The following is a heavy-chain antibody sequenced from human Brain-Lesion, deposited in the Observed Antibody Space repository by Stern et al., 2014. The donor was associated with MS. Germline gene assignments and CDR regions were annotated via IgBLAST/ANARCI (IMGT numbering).Heavy chain of an antibody. CDR2: IYYSGNT. D-gene: IGHD2-15*01. CDR1: GGSVSSTSYA. Sequence: VQLVESGPGLVKPSETLSLTCTVAGGSVSSTSYAWAWIRQPPGKGLEWIGTIYYSGNTYYSPSPKSRLTISLATSKNQFSLQLRSVTAADTAVYYCAGEEDIRYCSGGSCTGNWFDPWGQGTLVTVSS. V-gene: IGHV4-39*01. J-gene: IGHJ5*02. CDR3: AGEEDIRYCSGGSCTGNWFDP.